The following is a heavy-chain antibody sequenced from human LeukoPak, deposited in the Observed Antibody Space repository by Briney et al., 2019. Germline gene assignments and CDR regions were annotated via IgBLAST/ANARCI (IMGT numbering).Heavy chain of an antibody. CDR3: ARTGWAVDY. J-gene: IGHJ4*02. V-gene: IGHV4-34*01. D-gene: IGHD1-26*01. Sequence: PSETLSLTCAVYGGSFSGYYWSWIRQPPGKGLEWIGEINHSGSTNYNPSLKSRVTISVDTSKNQFSPKLSSVTAADTAVYYCARTGWAVDYWGQGTLVTVSS. CDR1: GGSFSGYY. CDR2: INHSGST.